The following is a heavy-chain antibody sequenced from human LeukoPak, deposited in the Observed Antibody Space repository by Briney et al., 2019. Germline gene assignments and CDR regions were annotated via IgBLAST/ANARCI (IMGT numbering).Heavy chain of an antibody. J-gene: IGHJ4*02. CDR3: ARWGYYDILTGPAWALDY. Sequence: GGSLRLSCAASGFTFSSYGMHWVRQAPGKGLEWVAFIRYDGSNKYYADSLKGRFTISRDNSKNTLYLQMNSLRAEDTAVYYCARWGYYDILTGPAWALDYWGQGTLVTVSS. CDR2: IRYDGSNK. D-gene: IGHD3-9*01. V-gene: IGHV3-30*02. CDR1: GFTFSSYG.